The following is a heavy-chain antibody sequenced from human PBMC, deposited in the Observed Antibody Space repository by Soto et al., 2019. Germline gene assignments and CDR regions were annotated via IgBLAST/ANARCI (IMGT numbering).Heavy chain of an antibody. V-gene: IGHV4-34*01. Sequence: QVQLQQWGAGLLKPSETLSLTCAVYGGSFSGYYWSWIRQPPGKGLEWIGEINHSGSTNYNPSLKGRVTISVDTSKNQFSLKLSSVTAADTAVYYCARASYYDSSGLDYWGQGTLVTVSS. J-gene: IGHJ4*02. CDR1: GGSFSGYY. CDR3: ARASYYDSSGLDY. CDR2: INHSGST. D-gene: IGHD3-22*01.